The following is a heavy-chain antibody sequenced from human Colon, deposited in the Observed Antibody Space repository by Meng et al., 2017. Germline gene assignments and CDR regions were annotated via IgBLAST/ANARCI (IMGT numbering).Heavy chain of an antibody. V-gene: IGHV1-69*05. Sequence: QVQLMQSGAEVKTPGSSVRVSCKASGGSFDNYAIIWVRQAPGQGLERVGGIIPGVGTTNYAQRFQGRVTITTDRSAGTVFMQLNSLRFEDTAVYYCARDRRNYYLDLWGQGTLVTVSS. CDR3: ARDRRNYYLDL. CDR2: IIPGVGTT. D-gene: IGHD6-6*01. CDR1: GGSFDNYA. J-gene: IGHJ4*02.